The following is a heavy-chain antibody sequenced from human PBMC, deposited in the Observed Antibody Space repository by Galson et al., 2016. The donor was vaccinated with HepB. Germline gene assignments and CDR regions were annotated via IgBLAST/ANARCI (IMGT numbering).Heavy chain of an antibody. J-gene: IGHJ4*02. V-gene: IGHV3-33*01. CDR2: IWHDGDNK. CDR1: GFTFNQYA. CDR3: ARPISACRTSSCYFFEY. D-gene: IGHD1-7*01. Sequence: SLRLSCAASGFTFNQYAMHWVRQAAGKGLEWVAVIWHDGDNKYYGDSVEGRFTISRDDSKNTLYLQMNGLTVDDTAVYYCARPISACRTSSCYFFEYWGQGSPVTVSS.